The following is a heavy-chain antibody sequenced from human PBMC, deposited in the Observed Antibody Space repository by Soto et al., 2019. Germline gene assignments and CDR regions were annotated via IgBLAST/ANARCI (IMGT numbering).Heavy chain of an antibody. CDR2: ISDSADSA. CDR1: GLTFRIYA. D-gene: IGHD4-17*01. Sequence: EVQLLESGGGLVQPGVSLRLSCAASGLTFRIYAMSWVLQVPGKRLEWVSTISDSADSAYYADSVTGRFTISRDNAKNTLYLQLNSLRGEGTAVYYCAGPYGGQIGYSIDLWGQGTTVTVSS. CDR3: AGPYGGQIGYSIDL. J-gene: IGHJ3*01. V-gene: IGHV3-23*01.